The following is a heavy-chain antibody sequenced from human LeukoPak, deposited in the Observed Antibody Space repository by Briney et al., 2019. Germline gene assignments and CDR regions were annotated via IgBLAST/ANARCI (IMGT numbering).Heavy chain of an antibody. V-gene: IGHV4-59*11. Sequence: SETLSLTCTVSGGSISGHYWSWVRQSPDKGLDWVGYIHYTGATNYNPSLKSRVTISVDTSRNQFSLKLSSVTVADTAVYYCARLQGFSTAVFDFWGQGALVTVSS. D-gene: IGHD3-3*01. CDR3: ARLQGFSTAVFDF. CDR2: IHYTGAT. J-gene: IGHJ4*02. CDR1: GGSISGHY.